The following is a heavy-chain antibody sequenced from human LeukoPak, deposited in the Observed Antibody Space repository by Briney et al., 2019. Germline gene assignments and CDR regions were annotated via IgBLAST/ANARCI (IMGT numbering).Heavy chain of an antibody. Sequence: GGSLRLSCAASGFTFSSYSMNWVRQAPGKGLDWLSYISSSGSTLYYANSVKGRFTISRDNAKNSLYLQMNSLRAEDTAVYYCARAKGSYSFDYWGQGTLVTVSS. V-gene: IGHV3-48*04. J-gene: IGHJ4*02. D-gene: IGHD1-26*01. CDR3: ARAKGSYSFDY. CDR1: GFTFSSYS. CDR2: ISSSGSTL.